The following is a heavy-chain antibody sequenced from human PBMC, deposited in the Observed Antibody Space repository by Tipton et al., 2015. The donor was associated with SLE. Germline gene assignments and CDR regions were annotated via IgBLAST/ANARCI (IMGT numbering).Heavy chain of an antibody. D-gene: IGHD1-26*01. CDR2: IYSGGST. CDR3: ASPKVGATNYFDY. CDR1: GFTFSNAW. V-gene: IGHV3-53*05. Sequence: SLRLSCAASGFTFSNAWMSWVRQAPGKGLEWVSVIYSGGSTYYADSVKGRFTISRDNSKNTLYLQMNSLRAEDTAVYYCASPKVGATNYFDYWGQGTLVTVSS. J-gene: IGHJ4*02.